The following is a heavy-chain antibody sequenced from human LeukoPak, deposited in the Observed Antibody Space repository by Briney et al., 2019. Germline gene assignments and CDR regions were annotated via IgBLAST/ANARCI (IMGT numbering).Heavy chain of an antibody. CDR1: GGSISSSSYY. D-gene: IGHD3-3*01. V-gene: IGHV4-39*07. CDR2: IYYSGST. J-gene: IGHJ3*02. Sequence: PSETLSLTCTVSGGSISSSSYYWGWIRQPPGKGLEWIGSIYYSGSTYYNPSLKSRVTISVDTSKNQFSLKLSSVTAADTAVYYCASSRRKVTIFGVVMYAFDIWGQGTMVTVSS. CDR3: ASSRRKVTIFGVVMYAFDI.